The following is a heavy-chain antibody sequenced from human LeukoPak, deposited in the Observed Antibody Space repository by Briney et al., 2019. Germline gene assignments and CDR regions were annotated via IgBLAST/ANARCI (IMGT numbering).Heavy chain of an antibody. CDR3: AKVLRTPYWYFDL. Sequence: GGSLRLSCAASGFTFSNYGMHWVRQAPGKGLEWVAVISYDGSNEYYADSVKGRFTISRDNSKNTLFLQMNTLRAEDTAVYYCAKVLRTPYWYFDLWGRGTLVTVSS. CDR1: GFTFSNYG. V-gene: IGHV3-30*18. J-gene: IGHJ2*01. CDR2: ISYDGSNE.